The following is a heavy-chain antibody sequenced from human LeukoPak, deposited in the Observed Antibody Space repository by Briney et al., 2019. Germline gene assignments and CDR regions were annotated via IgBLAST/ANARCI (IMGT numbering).Heavy chain of an antibody. Sequence: GASVKVSCKASGGTFSSYAMHWVRQAPGKGLEYVSAISSNGGSTYYANSVKGRFTISRDNSKNTLYLQMGSLRAEDMAVYYCARDLPTRYYGMDVWGQGTTVTVSS. CDR1: GGTFSSYA. J-gene: IGHJ6*02. CDR2: ISSNGGST. V-gene: IGHV3-64*01. D-gene: IGHD2-15*01. CDR3: ARDLPTRYYGMDV.